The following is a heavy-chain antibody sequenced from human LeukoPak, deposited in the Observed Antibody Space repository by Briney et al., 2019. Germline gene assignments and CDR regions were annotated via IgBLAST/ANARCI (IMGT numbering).Heavy chain of an antibody. CDR1: GFTFSSYG. CDR2: IRYDGSNK. J-gene: IGHJ1*01. Sequence: GGSLRLSCAASGFTFSSYGMHWVRQAPGKGLERVAFIRYDGSNKYYADSVKGRFTISRDNSKNTLYLQMNSLRAEDTAVYYCAKVYCSGGSCYAEAEYFQHWGQGTLVTVSS. V-gene: IGHV3-30*02. D-gene: IGHD2-15*01. CDR3: AKVYCSGGSCYAEAEYFQH.